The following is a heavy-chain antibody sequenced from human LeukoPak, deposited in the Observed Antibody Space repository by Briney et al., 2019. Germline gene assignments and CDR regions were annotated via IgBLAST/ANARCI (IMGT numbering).Heavy chain of an antibody. CDR1: GFTFSSYA. D-gene: IGHD6-19*01. CDR3: AKDHSSGWYRTKNAEYFQH. CDR2: ISGSGGST. Sequence: GGSLRLSCAASGFTFSSYAMSWVRQAPGKGLEWVSAISGSGGSTYYADSVKGRFTISRDNSKNTLYLQMNSLRAEDTAVYYCAKDHSSGWYRTKNAEYFQHWGQGTLVTVSS. V-gene: IGHV3-23*01. J-gene: IGHJ1*01.